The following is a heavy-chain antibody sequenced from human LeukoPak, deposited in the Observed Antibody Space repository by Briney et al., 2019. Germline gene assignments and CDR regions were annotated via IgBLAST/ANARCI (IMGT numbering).Heavy chain of an antibody. CDR3: AKDGNWARFEN. Sequence: GGSLRLSCAASGFTCSTYGMHWVRQAPGKGLEWVAVISYDGSNKYYADSVKGRFTISRDNSKNTLYLQMNSLRAEDTAVYYCAKDGNWARFENWGQGTLVTVSS. D-gene: IGHD7-27*01. CDR2: ISYDGSNK. J-gene: IGHJ4*02. V-gene: IGHV3-30*18. CDR1: GFTCSTYG.